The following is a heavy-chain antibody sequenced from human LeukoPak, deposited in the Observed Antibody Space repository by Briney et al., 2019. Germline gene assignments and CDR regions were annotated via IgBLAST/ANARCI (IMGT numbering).Heavy chain of an antibody. Sequence: GASVKVSCKASGYTFTGYYMHWARQAPGQGLEWMGWINPNSGGTNYAQKFQGRVTMTRDTSISTAYMELSRLRSDDTAVYYCARDPPYSSSSYFDYWGQGTLVTVSS. CDR3: ARDPPYSSSSYFDY. D-gene: IGHD6-6*01. CDR1: GYTFTGYY. J-gene: IGHJ4*02. CDR2: INPNSGGT. V-gene: IGHV1-2*02.